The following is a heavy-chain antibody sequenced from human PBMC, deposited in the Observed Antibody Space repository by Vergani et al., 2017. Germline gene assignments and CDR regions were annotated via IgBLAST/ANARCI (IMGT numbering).Heavy chain of an antibody. V-gene: IGHV1-69*06. CDR3: ASCSGGSCYSSYYYGMDV. CDR2: IIPIFGTA. J-gene: IGHJ6*02. Sequence: QVQLVQSGAEVKKPGSSVKVSCKASGGTFSSYAISWVRQAPGQGLEWMGGIIPIFGTANYAQKFQGRVTITADKSTSTAYMELSSLRSEDTAVYYCASCSGGSCYSSYYYGMDVWGQGTTVTVSS. CDR1: GGTFSSYA. D-gene: IGHD2-15*01.